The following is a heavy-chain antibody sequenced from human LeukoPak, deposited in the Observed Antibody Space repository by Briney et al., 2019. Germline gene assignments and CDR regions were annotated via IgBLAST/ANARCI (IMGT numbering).Heavy chain of an antibody. CDR3: ANTMIVVGSYYFDY. Sequence: SETLSLTCTVSGGPISSSSYYWGWIRPPPGKGLEWTGSIYYSGSTYYNPSLKSRVTISVDTSKNQFSLKLSSVTAADTAVYYCANTMIVVGSYYFDYWGQGTLVTVSS. V-gene: IGHV4-39*01. J-gene: IGHJ4*02. CDR2: IYYSGST. D-gene: IGHD3-22*01. CDR1: GGPISSSSYY.